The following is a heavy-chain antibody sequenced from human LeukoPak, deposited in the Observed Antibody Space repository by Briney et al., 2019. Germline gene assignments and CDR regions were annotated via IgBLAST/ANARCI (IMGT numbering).Heavy chain of an antibody. V-gene: IGHV3-9*01. Sequence: SLRLSCAASGFTFDDYAMHWVRQAPGKGLEGVSGISWNSGNIVYADSVKGRFTISRDNAKNSLYLHMNSLRAENTALYYCAKDGEIAALPSNWFDPWGQGTLVTVSS. CDR2: ISWNSGNI. CDR1: GFTFDDYA. D-gene: IGHD6-6*01. J-gene: IGHJ5*02. CDR3: AKDGEIAALPSNWFDP.